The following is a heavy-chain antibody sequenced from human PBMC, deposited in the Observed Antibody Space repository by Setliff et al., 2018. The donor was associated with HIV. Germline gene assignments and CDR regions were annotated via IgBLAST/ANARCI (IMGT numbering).Heavy chain of an antibody. J-gene: IGHJ4*02. D-gene: IGHD2-15*01. Sequence: PSETLSLTCTVSGGSISTSNWWGWIRQTPGKGLEWIGYIYYSGSTNYNPSLKSRVTISVDTSKNQFSLNLSSVTAADTAVYYCARGGLGVVGAIDYWSQGTLVTVSS. CDR1: GGSISTSNW. CDR2: IYYSGST. V-gene: IGHV4-28*03. CDR3: ARGGLGVVGAIDY.